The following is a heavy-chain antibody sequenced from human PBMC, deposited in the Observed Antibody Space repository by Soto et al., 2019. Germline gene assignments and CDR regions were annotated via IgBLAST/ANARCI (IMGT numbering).Heavy chain of an antibody. V-gene: IGHV1-18*01. CDR1: GYTFTSYG. D-gene: IGHD3-10*01. J-gene: IGHJ6*02. CDR3: ARVEGKNYYYYCGMDV. CDR2: ISAYNGNT. Sequence: ASVKVSCKASGYTFTSYGISWVRQAPGQGLEWMGWISAYNGNTNYAQKLQGRVTMTTDTSTSTAYMELRSLRSDDTAVYYCARVEGKNYYYYCGMDVWGQGTTVTVSS.